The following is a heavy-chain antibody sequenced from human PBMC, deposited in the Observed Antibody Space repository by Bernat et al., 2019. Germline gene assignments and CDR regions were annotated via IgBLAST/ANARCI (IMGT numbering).Heavy chain of an antibody. CDR2: IWYDGNNK. J-gene: IGHJ4*02. Sequence: QVQVVESGGGVVQPGRSLRLSCAASGFTFSDYGMHWVRQAPGKGLEWVALIWYDGNNKYYADSVKGRFTISRDNSKNTLYLEMNSLRAEDTAVYYCVRDQLDKFPSGSEYYFDYWGQGTLVTVSS. D-gene: IGHD3-10*01. CDR1: GFTFSDYG. V-gene: IGHV3-33*01. CDR3: VRDQLDKFPSGSEYYFDY.